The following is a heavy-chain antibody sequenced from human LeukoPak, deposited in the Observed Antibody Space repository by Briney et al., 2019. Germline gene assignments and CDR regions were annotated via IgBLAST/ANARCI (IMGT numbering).Heavy chain of an antibody. CDR3: ARSGTKTNGFDH. CDR2: IYYSGST. CDR1: GVSISTYY. V-gene: IGHV4-59*01. J-gene: IGHJ4*02. D-gene: IGHD2-8*01. Sequence: IPSETLSLTCTVSGVSISTYYWSWIRQPPGKGLEWIGYIYYSGSTNYSPSLQSRVTMSVDTSKNQFSLRMNSVTAADTAVYYCARSGTKTNGFDHWGQGTLVTVSS.